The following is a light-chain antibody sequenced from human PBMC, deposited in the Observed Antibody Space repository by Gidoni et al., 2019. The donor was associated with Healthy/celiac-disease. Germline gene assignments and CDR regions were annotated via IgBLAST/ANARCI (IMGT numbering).Light chain of an antibody. V-gene: IGKV1-39*01. CDR1: QSIRSY. CDR3: QQSYSTPWT. CDR2: AAS. Sequence: IQTTQSPSSLSASVGDRVTITCRASQSIRSYLNWYQQKPGKAPKLLIYAASSLQSGVPAVFSGSGSVTDFTLTISSLQPDDFATYYCQQSYSTPWTFGQGTKVEIK. J-gene: IGKJ1*01.